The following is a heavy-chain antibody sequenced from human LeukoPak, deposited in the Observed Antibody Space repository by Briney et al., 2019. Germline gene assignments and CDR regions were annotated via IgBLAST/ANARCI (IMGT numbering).Heavy chain of an antibody. CDR3: ANHYDSSGYEFDY. V-gene: IGHV1-18*01. Sequence: ASVTVSCTASGYTFTIYGIRGVRQAPGQGREGMGWISAYNGNTNYAQKLQGRVTMTTHTSTTTAYMELRSLRSDDTAVYYCANHYDSSGYEFDYWGQGTLVTVSS. CDR2: ISAYNGNT. J-gene: IGHJ4*02. D-gene: IGHD3-22*01. CDR1: GYTFTIYG.